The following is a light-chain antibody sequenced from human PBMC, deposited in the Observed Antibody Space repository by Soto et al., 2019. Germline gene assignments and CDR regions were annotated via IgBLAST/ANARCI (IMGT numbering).Light chain of an antibody. CDR3: HQYGTSPPRT. Sequence: EIVLTQSPGTLSLSPGERATLSCRASRGFETNYLAWYQLKPGQAPRLLIYVASSRATGIPDRFGGSGSGTDFTLTISRLEPEDFAVYYCHQYGTSPPRTFGQGTKLEIK. CDR2: VAS. CDR1: RGFETNY. V-gene: IGKV3-20*01. J-gene: IGKJ2*01.